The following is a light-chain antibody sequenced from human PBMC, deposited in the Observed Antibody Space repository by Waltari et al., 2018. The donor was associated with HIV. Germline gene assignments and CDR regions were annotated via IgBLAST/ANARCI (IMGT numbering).Light chain of an antibody. Sequence: QSALAQPASVSGSPGQSITITCTGTTSDIGALNYVSWYQHHPGKAPRIMIYGVSERPSGISDRFSASKSGNTASLTISGLQSEDEADYHCSSYTTSTSYVFGTGTKVTVL. J-gene: IGLJ1*01. CDR3: SSYTTSTSYV. V-gene: IGLV2-14*03. CDR1: TSDIGALNY. CDR2: GVS.